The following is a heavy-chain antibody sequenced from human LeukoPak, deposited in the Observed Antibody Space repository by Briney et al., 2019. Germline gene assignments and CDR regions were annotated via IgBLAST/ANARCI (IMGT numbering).Heavy chain of an antibody. J-gene: IGHJ4*02. Sequence: ASVKVSCKASGGTFSSYAISWVRQAPGQGLEWMGGIILIFGTANYAQKFQGRVTITADESTSTAYMELSSLRSEDTAVYYCARDARPGYCGGDCSDYWGQGTLVTVSS. CDR2: IILIFGTA. V-gene: IGHV1-69*13. CDR1: GGTFSSYA. D-gene: IGHD2-21*01. CDR3: ARDARPGYCGGDCSDY.